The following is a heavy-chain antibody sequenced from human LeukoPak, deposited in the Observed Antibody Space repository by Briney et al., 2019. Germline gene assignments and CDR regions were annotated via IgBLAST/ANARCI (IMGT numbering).Heavy chain of an antibody. V-gene: IGHV4-34*01. J-gene: IGHJ4*02. Sequence: PSETLSLTCAVYGGSFSGYYWSWIRQPPGKGLEWIGEINHSGSTNYNPSLKSRVTISVDTAKNQFSLRLSSVTAADTAVYYCARSMQTTYYYGSGSYNTFDYWGQGTLVTVSS. D-gene: IGHD3-10*01. CDR2: INHSGST. CDR3: ARSMQTTYYYGSGSYNTFDY. CDR1: GGSFSGYY.